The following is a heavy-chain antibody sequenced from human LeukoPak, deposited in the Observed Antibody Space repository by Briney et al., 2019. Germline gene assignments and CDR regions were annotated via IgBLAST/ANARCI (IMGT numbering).Heavy chain of an antibody. D-gene: IGHD1-7*01. V-gene: IGHV4-39*01. Sequence: SETLSLTCTVSGGSISSSNYYWGWIRQPPGKGLEWIGSIYSGGSTYYNPSLKSRVTISVDTSSNLFFLKLSSVTAADTAVYHCASREYNWNSRPAFDIWGQGTIVTVSS. CDR3: ASREYNWNSRPAFDI. CDR2: IYSGGST. CDR1: GGSISSSNYY. J-gene: IGHJ3*02.